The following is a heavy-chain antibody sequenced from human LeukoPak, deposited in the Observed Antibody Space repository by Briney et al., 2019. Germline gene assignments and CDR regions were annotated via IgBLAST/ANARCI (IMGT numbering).Heavy chain of an antibody. Sequence: PWETLSLTCTLSGDSIGRYYWGWIRQPPGKGLEWIGYVYYSGGTNYNPSLKSRVTISVDTSKNQFSLKLSSVTAADTAVYYCARHGSDWTFDFWGQGLLVSVSS. CDR1: GDSIGRYY. J-gene: IGHJ4*02. D-gene: IGHD2-21*02. V-gene: IGHV4-59*08. CDR3: ARHGSDWTFDF. CDR2: VYYSGGT.